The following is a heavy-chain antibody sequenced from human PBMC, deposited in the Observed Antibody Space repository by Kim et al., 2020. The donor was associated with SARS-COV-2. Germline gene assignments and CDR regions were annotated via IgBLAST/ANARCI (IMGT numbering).Heavy chain of an antibody. CDR2: IKSKTDGGTT. CDR3: TTDAPLFEYSSGYGMDV. CDR1: GFTFSNAW. J-gene: IGHJ6*02. V-gene: IGHV3-15*01. D-gene: IGHD6-25*01. Sequence: GGSLRLSCAASGFTFSNAWMSWVRQAPGKGLEWVGRIKSKTDGGTTDYAAPVKGRFTISRDDSKNTLYLQMNSLKTEDTAVYYCTTDAPLFEYSSGYGMDVWGQGTTVTVSS.